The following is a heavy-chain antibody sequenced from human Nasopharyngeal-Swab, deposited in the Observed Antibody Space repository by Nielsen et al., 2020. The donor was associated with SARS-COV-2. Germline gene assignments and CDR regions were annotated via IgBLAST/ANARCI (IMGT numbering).Heavy chain of an antibody. V-gene: IGHV5-51*01. CDR1: GYSFTSYW. CDR2: IYPGDSDT. CDR3: ARLITGTKNAFDI. J-gene: IGHJ3*02. D-gene: IGHD1-7*01. Sequence: GGSLRLSCKGSGYSFTSYWIGWVRQMPGKGLEWMGIIYPGDSDTRYNPSFQGQVTISADKSISTAYLQWSSLKASDTAMYYCARLITGTKNAFDIWGQGTMVTVSS.